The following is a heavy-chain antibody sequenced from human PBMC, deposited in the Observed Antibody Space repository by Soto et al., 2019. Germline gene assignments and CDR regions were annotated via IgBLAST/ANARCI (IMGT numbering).Heavy chain of an antibody. D-gene: IGHD3-10*01. Sequence: GGSLRLSCAASGFTFSTYGMLWVRQAPGKGLEWVVVNYYGENNKYYADSVKGRFTISRDNSKNTLYLQMNSLRAEDTAVYYCARDVCYYASGICGMDVWGQGTTVTVSS. V-gene: IGHV3-33*08. CDR3: ARDVCYYASGICGMDV. CDR2: NYYGENNK. J-gene: IGHJ6*02. CDR1: GFTFSTYG.